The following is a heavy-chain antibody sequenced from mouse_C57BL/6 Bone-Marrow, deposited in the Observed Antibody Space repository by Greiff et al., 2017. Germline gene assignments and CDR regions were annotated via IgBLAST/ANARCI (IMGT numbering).Heavy chain of an antibody. CDR3: ARFGYYGRGAMDY. V-gene: IGHV1-18*01. Sequence: VQLQQSGPELVKPGASVKIPCKASGFTFNDYNMDWVKQSHGKSLEWIGDINPNNGGTIYNPTFKGKATLTVDKSSSPAYMELSSLTSEDTAVYDGARFGYYGRGAMDYWGQGTSVTVSS. D-gene: IGHD1-1*01. CDR2: INPNNGGT. J-gene: IGHJ4*01. CDR1: GFTFNDYN.